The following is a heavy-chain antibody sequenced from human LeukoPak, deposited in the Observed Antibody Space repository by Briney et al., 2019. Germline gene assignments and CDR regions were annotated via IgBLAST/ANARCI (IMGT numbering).Heavy chain of an antibody. D-gene: IGHD3-10*01. CDR2: IYHSGST. J-gene: IGHJ4*02. CDR1: GGSISSTNW. CDR3: ARLPYYGSGSYPFDY. Sequence: SGTLSLTCAVSGGSISSTNWWSWVRQPPGTGLEWIGEIYHSGSTNYNPSLKSRVTISVDTSKNQFSLKLSSVTAADTAVYYCARLPYYGSGSYPFDYWGQGTLVTVSS. V-gene: IGHV4-4*02.